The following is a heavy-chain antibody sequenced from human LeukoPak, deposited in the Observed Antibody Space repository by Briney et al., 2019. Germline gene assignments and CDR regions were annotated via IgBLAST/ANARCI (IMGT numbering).Heavy chain of an antibody. Sequence: GGSLRLSCAASGFTFSSYAMHWVRQDPGKGLEWVAVISYDGSNKYYADSVKGRFTISRDNSKNTLYLQMNSLRAEDTAVYYCARDRLGVAAPGSWFDPWGQGTLVTVSS. CDR3: ARDRLGVAAPGSWFDP. V-gene: IGHV3-30*04. CDR1: GFTFSSYA. J-gene: IGHJ5*02. D-gene: IGHD2-15*01. CDR2: ISYDGSNK.